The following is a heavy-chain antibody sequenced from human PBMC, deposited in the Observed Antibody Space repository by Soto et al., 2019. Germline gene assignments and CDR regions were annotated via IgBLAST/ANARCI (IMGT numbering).Heavy chain of an antibody. CDR1: GFTFSSYA. CDR3: AKDPVAVAGTSLNFDY. Sequence: EVQLLESGGGLVQPGGSLRLSCAASGFTFSSYAMSWVRQAPGKGLEWVSAISGRGGSTYYADSVKGRFTISRDNSKNTLYLQMNSLRAEDTAVYYCAKDPVAVAGTSLNFDYWGQGTLVTVSS. V-gene: IGHV3-23*01. CDR2: ISGRGGST. D-gene: IGHD6-19*01. J-gene: IGHJ4*02.